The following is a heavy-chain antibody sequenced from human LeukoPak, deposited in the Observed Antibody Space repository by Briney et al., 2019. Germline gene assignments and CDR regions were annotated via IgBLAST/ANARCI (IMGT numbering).Heavy chain of an antibody. CDR2: MNPNSGNT. CDR3: ARAPHYYGSGLYNWFDP. V-gene: IGHV1-8*01. CDR1: GYTFTSYD. D-gene: IGHD3-10*01. Sequence: GASVKVSCKASGYTFTSYDINWVRQATGQGLEWMGWMNPNSGNTGYAQKFQGRVTMTSNTSISTAYMELSSLRSEDTAVYYCARAPHYYGSGLYNWFDPWGQGTLVTVSS. J-gene: IGHJ5*02.